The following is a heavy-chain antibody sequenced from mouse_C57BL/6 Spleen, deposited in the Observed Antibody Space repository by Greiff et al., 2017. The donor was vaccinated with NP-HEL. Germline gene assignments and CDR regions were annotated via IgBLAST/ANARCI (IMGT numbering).Heavy chain of an antibody. CDR2: INPSSGYT. V-gene: IGHV1-4*01. CDR1: GYTFTSYT. Sequence: QVHVKQSGAELARPGASVKMSCKASGYTFTSYTMHWVKQRPGQGLEWIGYINPSSGYTKYNQKFKDKATLTADKSSSTAYMQLSSLTSEDSAVYYCARGSGAMDYWGQGTSVTVSS. J-gene: IGHJ4*01. CDR3: ARGSGAMDY.